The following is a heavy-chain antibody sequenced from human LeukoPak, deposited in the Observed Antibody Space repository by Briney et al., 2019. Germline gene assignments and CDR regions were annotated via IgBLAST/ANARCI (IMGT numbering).Heavy chain of an antibody. CDR1: GFTFSSDW. V-gene: IGHV3-74*01. CDR3: AREGATADWYFDL. CDR2: INNDGTNT. J-gene: IGHJ2*01. Sequence: PGGSLRLSCAASGFTFSSDWMHWVRQAPGKGLVWVSRINNDGTNTNYADSVKGRFTISRDNAKNTLYLQMNSLRAEDTAVYYCAREGATADWYFDLWGRGTLVTVSS. D-gene: IGHD5-24*01.